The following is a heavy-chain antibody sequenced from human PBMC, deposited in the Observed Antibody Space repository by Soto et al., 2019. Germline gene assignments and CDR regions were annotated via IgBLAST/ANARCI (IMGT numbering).Heavy chain of an antibody. D-gene: IGHD1-1*01. CDR1: GFTFSSYG. V-gene: IGHV3-30*18. Sequence: GGSLRLSCAASGFTFSSYGMHWVRQAPGKGLEWVAVISYDGSNKYYADSVKGRFTISRDNSKNTLYLQMNSLRAEDTAVCYCAKRKVPTGDAFDIWGQGTMVTVSS. J-gene: IGHJ3*02. CDR2: ISYDGSNK. CDR3: AKRKVPTGDAFDI.